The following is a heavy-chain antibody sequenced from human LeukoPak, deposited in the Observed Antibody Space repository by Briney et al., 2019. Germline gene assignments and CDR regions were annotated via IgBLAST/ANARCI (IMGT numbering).Heavy chain of an antibody. CDR2: ISGSGGST. Sequence: GGSLRLSCAASGFTFSSYAMSWGRQAPGKGLEWVSAISGSGGSTYYADSVKGRFTISIDNSKNTLYLQMNSLRAEDTAVYYCAKTPFTFGGVIVSFDYWGQGTLVTVSS. CDR1: GFTFSSYA. CDR3: AKTPFTFGGVIVSFDY. D-gene: IGHD3-16*02. V-gene: IGHV3-23*01. J-gene: IGHJ4*02.